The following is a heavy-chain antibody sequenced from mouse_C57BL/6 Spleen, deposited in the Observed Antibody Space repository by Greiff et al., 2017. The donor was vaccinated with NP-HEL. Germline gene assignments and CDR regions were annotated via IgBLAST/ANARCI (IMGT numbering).Heavy chain of an antibody. CDR3: ERQSDYDYDFDY. CDR1: GYAFTSYW. CDR2: IYPGDGDT. Sequence: QVQLQQSGAELVKPGASVKISCKASGYAFTSYWMNWVKQRPGQGLEWIGQIYPGDGDTNYNGKFKGKATLTADRSSSTAYMQLSSLTSEDSAVYFCERQSDYDYDFDYWGQGTTLTVSS. D-gene: IGHD2-4*01. J-gene: IGHJ2*01. V-gene: IGHV1-80*01.